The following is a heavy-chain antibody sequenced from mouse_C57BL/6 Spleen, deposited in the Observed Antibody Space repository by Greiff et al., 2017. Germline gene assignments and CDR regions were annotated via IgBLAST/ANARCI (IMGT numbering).Heavy chain of an antibody. V-gene: IGHV1-62-2*01. J-gene: IGHJ2*01. CDR2: FYPGSGSI. CDR3: ARHEDRYYGSSYHSFDY. D-gene: IGHD1-1*01. CDR1: GYTFTEYT. Sequence: QVQLQQSGAELVKPGASVKLSCKASGYTFTEYTIHWVKQRSGQGLEWIGWFYPGSGSIKYNEKFKDKATLTADKSSSTVYMELSRLTSEDSAVYFCARHEDRYYGSSYHSFDYWGQGTTLTVSS.